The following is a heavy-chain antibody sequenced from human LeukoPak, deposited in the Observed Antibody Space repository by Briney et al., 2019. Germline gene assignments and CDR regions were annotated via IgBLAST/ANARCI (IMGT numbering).Heavy chain of an antibody. V-gene: IGHV1-8*01. D-gene: IGHD3-16*01. CDR1: GYTFTSYD. CDR2: MNPNSGNT. CDR3: AKIVGFRYDYKTRPPKYYYYYMDV. J-gene: IGHJ6*03. Sequence: ASVKVSCKASGYTFTSYDINWVRQATGQGLEWMGWMNPNSGNTGYAQKFQGRVTMTRNTSISTAYMELSSLRSEDTVVYYCAKIVGFRYDYKTRPPKYYYYYMDVWGKGTTVTVSS.